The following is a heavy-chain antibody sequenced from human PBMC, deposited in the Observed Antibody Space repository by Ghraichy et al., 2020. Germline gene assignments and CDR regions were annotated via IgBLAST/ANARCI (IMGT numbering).Heavy chain of an antibody. CDR3: TRDRYLSRGDAFDI. V-gene: IGHV3-49*03. J-gene: IGHJ3*02. D-gene: IGHD3-16*02. CDR2: IRSKAYGGTT. CDR1: GFTFGDYA. Sequence: SCTASGFTFGDYAMSWFRQAPGKGLEWVGFIRSKAYGGTTEYAASVKGRFTISRDDSKSIAYLQMNSLKTEDTAVYYCTRDRYLSRGDAFDIWGQGTMVTVSS.